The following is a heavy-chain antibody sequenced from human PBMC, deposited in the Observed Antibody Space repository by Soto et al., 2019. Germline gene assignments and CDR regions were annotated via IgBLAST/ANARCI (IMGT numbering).Heavy chain of an antibody. J-gene: IGHJ6*03. V-gene: IGHV3-30*18. CDR3: AKDGYNWIRGDYYYYMDV. CDR2: ISYDGSNK. Sequence: GSLRLSCAASGFTFSSYGMHWVRQAPGKGLEWVAVISYDGSNKYYADSVKGRFTISRDNSKNTLYLQMNSLRAEDTAVYYCAKDGYNWIRGDYYYYMDVWGKGTTVTVSS. D-gene: IGHD1-20*01. CDR1: GFTFSSYG.